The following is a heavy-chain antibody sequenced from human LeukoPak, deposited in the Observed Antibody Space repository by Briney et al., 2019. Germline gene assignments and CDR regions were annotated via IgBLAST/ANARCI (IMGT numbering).Heavy chain of an antibody. CDR1: GGSFSGYY. CDR2: INHSGST. V-gene: IGHV4-34*01. D-gene: IGHD3-10*01. CDR3: ARGGPYYYGSGSLRRKYYFDY. Sequence: SETLSLTCAVYGGSFSGYYWSWMRQPPGKGRERIGEINHSGSTNYNPSLKSRVTISVDTSKNQFSLKPSSVTAADTAVYYCARGGPYYYGSGSLRRKYYFDYWGQGTLVTVSS. J-gene: IGHJ4*02.